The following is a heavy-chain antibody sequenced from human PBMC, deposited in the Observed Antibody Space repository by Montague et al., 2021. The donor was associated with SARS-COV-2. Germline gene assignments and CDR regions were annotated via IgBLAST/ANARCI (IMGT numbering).Heavy chain of an antibody. D-gene: IGHD2-8*02. CDR2: INLAGDI. CDR1: GFSVSDFF. J-gene: IGHJ5*02. CDR3: VGALGTGYDL. V-gene: IGHV3-53*01. Sequence: SLRLSCAPSGFSVSDFFMSWVRQGPVRGLEWLSYINLAGDIYYADSVKGRFTNSSDTSNNRVFLQMNNLRVDDTALYYCVGALGTGYDLWGQGTLVTVSS.